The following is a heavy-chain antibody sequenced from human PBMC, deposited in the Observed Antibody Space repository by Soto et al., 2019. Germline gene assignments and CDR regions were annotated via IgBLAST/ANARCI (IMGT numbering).Heavy chain of an antibody. Sequence: GSLRLSCAASGFIFNNYAMNWVRQAPGEGLQWVAGISASGVSTYYADSVKGRFIISRDNSKNTLYLQMNSLRAEDTAVYYCAKDLGAPGGYYYYYYGMDVWGQGTTVTVSS. D-gene: IGHD1-26*01. CDR3: AKDLGAPGGYYYYYYGMDV. J-gene: IGHJ6*02. CDR2: ISASGVST. CDR1: GFIFNNYA. V-gene: IGHV3-23*01.